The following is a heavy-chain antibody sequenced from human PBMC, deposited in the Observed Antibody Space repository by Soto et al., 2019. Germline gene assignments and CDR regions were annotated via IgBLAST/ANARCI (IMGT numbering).Heavy chain of an antibody. CDR3: AKPGRVIIYPADAFEI. J-gene: IGHJ3*02. CDR2: MSGSGGTT. V-gene: IGHV3-23*01. CDR1: GFTFRSSA. D-gene: IGHD3-10*01. Sequence: HPGGSLRLSCAASGFTFRSSALSWVRQAPGKGLEWVSVMSGSGGTTYYADSVKGRFTISRDNSKNTLYLQMNSLRAEDTAVYYCAKPGRVIIYPADAFEIWGQGTMVTVSS.